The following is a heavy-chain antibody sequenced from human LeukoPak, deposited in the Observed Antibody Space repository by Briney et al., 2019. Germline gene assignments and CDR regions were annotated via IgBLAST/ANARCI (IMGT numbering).Heavy chain of an antibody. CDR2: IWSDGSND. V-gene: IGHV3-33*01. Sequence: GGSLRLSCTASGFNFGSDAMHWVRQAPGKGLEWVAFIWSDGSNDHYADSVRGRFTTSRDNSKNTVCLQMNSLRVEDTAVYYCARDPSGSGWSLSHWGQGTLVTVSS. CDR1: GFNFGSDA. D-gene: IGHD6-19*01. CDR3: ARDPSGSGWSLSH. J-gene: IGHJ4*02.